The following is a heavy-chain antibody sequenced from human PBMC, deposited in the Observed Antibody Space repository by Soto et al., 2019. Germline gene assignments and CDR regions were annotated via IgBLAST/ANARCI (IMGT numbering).Heavy chain of an antibody. V-gene: IGHV3-21*06. CDR2: ISSSSSYI. CDR1: GFPFSNYD. J-gene: IGHJ6*03. CDR3: ATTTRCYMDV. Sequence: VQLEESGGGLVKPGGSLRLSCAASGFPFSNYDMNWVRQAPGKGLEWVSSISSSSSYIYYADSVKGRFAISRDNAENSLYLQMNTLRAEDTALYYCATTTRCYMDVWGKGTTVTVSS. D-gene: IGHD1-1*01.